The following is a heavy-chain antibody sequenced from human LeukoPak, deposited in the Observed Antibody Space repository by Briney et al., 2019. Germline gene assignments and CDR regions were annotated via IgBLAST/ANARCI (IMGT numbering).Heavy chain of an antibody. Sequence: GGSLRLSCTASGFTLSSYEMSWLRQAPGKGLEGVSSIDYRGGSKYYADSVKGRLTIPSDNSKNTLYLQMNSLRAEDTAVYYCFATMIVVAVLKDWGQGTLVTVSS. J-gene: IGHJ4*02. CDR3: FATMIVVAVLKD. D-gene: IGHD3-22*01. CDR2: IDYRGGSK. V-gene: IGHV3-23*01. CDR1: GFTLSSYE.